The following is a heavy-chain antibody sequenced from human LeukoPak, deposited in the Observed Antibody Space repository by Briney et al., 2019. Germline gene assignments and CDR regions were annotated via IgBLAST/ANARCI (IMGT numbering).Heavy chain of an antibody. J-gene: IGHJ3*02. Sequence: ASVKVSCKASGYTFTSYYMHWVRQAPGQGLEWMGIINPSGGSTSYAQKFQGRVTMTTDTSTSTAYMELRSLRSDDTAVYYCARLFAGYSGYVLDIWGQGTMVTVSS. CDR2: INPSGGST. V-gene: IGHV1-46*01. CDR3: ARLFAGYSGYVLDI. D-gene: IGHD5-12*01. CDR1: GYTFTSYY.